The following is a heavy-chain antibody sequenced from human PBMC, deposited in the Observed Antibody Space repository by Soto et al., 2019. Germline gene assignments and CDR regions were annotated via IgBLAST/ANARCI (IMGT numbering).Heavy chain of an antibody. D-gene: IGHD6-19*01. Sequence: QVQLVESGGGLFQPGGSLRLSCAASGFTLGDYEMSWIRQAPGKGLEWIGSIYYSGSTYYNPSLRSRVTISVDTSKNQFSLKLSSVTAADTAVFYCARHYSSGSRNWFDPWGQGTLVTVSS. CDR3: ARHYSSGSRNWFDP. J-gene: IGHJ5*02. CDR2: IYYSGST. V-gene: IGHV4-38-2*01. CDR1: GFTLGDYE.